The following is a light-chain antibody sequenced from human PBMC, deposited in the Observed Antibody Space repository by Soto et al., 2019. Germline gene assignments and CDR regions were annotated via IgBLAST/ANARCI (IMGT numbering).Light chain of an antibody. CDR2: DAS. Sequence: EIVLTQSPATPSLSPGERATLSCRASQSVNSNLAWYQQKPGQAPRLLIFDASNRATGIPARFSGSGSGTDFTLTISSLEPEDFAVYYCQQRSNWPPYTFGQGTKLEIK. CDR1: QSVNSN. V-gene: IGKV3-11*01. CDR3: QQRSNWPPYT. J-gene: IGKJ2*01.